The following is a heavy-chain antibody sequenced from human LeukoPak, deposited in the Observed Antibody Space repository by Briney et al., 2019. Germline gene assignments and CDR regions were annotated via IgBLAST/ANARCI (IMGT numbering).Heavy chain of an antibody. CDR2: INNSGST. CDR3: AIGRFDP. Sequence: SEXXSLTCAVYGGSFSGYYWSWIRQPPGKGLEWIGEINNSGSTNYNPSLTSRVTISVDTSKNQFSLKLSSVTAADTAVYYCAIGRFDPWGQGTLVTVSS. V-gene: IGHV4-34*01. CDR1: GGSFSGYY. J-gene: IGHJ5*02.